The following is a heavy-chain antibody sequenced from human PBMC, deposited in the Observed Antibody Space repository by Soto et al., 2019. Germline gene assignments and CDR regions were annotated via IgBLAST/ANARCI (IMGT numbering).Heavy chain of an antibody. Sequence: ASAKVSCKASGYTFAGYYMHWVRQAPGQGLEWMGWINPNSGGTNYAQKFQGWVTMTRDTSISTAYMELSRLRSDDTAVYYCARGIAAAAARGMDVWGQGTTVTVSS. CDR2: INPNSGGT. V-gene: IGHV1-2*04. J-gene: IGHJ6*02. D-gene: IGHD6-13*01. CDR1: GYTFAGYY. CDR3: ARGIAAAAARGMDV.